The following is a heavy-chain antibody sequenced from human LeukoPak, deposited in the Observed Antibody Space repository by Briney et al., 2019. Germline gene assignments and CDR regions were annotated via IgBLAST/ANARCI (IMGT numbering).Heavy chain of an antibody. CDR3: ARCGSESDY. Sequence: GGSLRLSCAASGFTFSGYWMTWVRQAPGKGLEWVANIKEDGSQKNYVDSVRGRFTISRDNAKDSLYLQMDSLRAEDTAVYYCARCGSESDYWGQGTLVTVSS. J-gene: IGHJ4*02. V-gene: IGHV3-7*01. CDR1: GFTFSGYW. CDR2: IKEDGSQK. D-gene: IGHD1-26*01.